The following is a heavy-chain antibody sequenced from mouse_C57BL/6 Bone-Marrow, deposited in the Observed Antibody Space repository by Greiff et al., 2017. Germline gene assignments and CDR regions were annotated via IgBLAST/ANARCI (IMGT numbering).Heavy chain of an antibody. Sequence: VQLQQSGAELARPGASVKLSCKASGYTFTSYGISWVKQRTGQGLEWIGEIYPRSGNTYYNEKFKGKATLTADKSSSTAYRELRSLTSEDSAVYFCARGRIYYDYDGVWWYFDVWGTGTTVTVSS. V-gene: IGHV1-81*01. D-gene: IGHD2-4*01. CDR3: ARGRIYYDYDGVWWYFDV. CDR2: IYPRSGNT. J-gene: IGHJ1*03. CDR1: GYTFTSYG.